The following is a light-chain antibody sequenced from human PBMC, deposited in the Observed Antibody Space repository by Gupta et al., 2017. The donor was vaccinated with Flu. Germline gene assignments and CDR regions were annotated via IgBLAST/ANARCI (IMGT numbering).Light chain of an antibody. V-gene: IGKV2-30*01. CDR1: QSLVYRVGNTY. J-gene: IGKJ2*01. CDR3: MQGTHWPYT. Sequence: VAMTQSSLSPLGTRGQPASISCRSSQSLVYRVGNTYFSWFQQRPGQSPRRLIYKVSNRDSGVPDRFSGSGSGTDFTLKISRVEAEDVAIYYCMQGTHWPYTFGQGTKLEIK. CDR2: KVS.